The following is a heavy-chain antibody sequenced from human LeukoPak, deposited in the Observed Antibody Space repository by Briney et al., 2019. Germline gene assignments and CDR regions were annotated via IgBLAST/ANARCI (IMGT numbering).Heavy chain of an antibody. J-gene: IGHJ4*02. CDR2: ISYDGNNN. D-gene: IGHD3-9*01. V-gene: IGHV3-30*18. Sequence: AGGSLRLSCAASGFTFSRYGMHWVRQAPGRGLEWVALISYDGNNNYYADSVKGRFTISRDNSKNTLYLQMNSLRAEDTAVYFCAKDQRGDILTGSPFDYWGQGTLVTVSS. CDR1: GFTFSRYG. CDR3: AKDQRGDILTGSPFDY.